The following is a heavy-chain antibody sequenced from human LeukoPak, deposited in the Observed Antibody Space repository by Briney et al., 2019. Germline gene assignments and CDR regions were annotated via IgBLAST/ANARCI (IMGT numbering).Heavy chain of an antibody. CDR1: GLHFTNYN. CDR3: ARDLAWDAFDI. V-gene: IGHV3-21*01. CDR2: IHSSSGSI. Sequence: KSGGSLRLSCAASGLHFTNYNMNWVRQAPGKGLEWVSSIHSSSGSIYYADSLKGRFTISRDNAKNSLYLQMNSLRAEDTAVYYYARDLAWDAFDIWGQGTMVTVSS. J-gene: IGHJ3*02.